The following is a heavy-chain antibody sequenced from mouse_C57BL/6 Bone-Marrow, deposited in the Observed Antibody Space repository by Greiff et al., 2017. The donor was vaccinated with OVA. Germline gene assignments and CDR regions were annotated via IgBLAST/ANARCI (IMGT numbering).Heavy chain of an antibody. J-gene: IGHJ1*03. Sequence: VQLQQPGTELVKPGASVKLSCKASGYTFTSYWMHWVKQRPGQGLEWIGNISPSNGGTNYNEKFKSKATLTVDKSSSTAYMQLSSLTSEDSAVYYWASTTVVAKGYWYFDVWGTGTTVTVSS. CDR1: GYTFTSYW. V-gene: IGHV1-53*01. CDR3: ASTTVVAKGYWYFDV. D-gene: IGHD1-1*01. CDR2: ISPSNGGT.